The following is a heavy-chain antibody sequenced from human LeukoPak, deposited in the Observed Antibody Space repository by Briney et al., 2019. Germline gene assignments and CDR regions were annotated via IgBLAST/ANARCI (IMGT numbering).Heavy chain of an antibody. CDR2: IWYDGSNK. V-gene: IGHV3-33*06. CDR1: GFTFSSYG. Sequence: GGSLRLSCAASGFTFSSYGMHWVRQAPGKGLEWVAVIWYDGSNKYYADSVKGRFTISRDNSKNTLYLQMNSLRVDDTAVYYCTKDLGLRRMIWGRGTLVIVSS. CDR3: TKDLGLRRMI. J-gene: IGHJ2*01.